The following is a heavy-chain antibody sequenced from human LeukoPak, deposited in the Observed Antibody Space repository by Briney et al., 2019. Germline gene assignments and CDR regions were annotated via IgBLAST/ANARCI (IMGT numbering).Heavy chain of an antibody. Sequence: SQTLSLTCTVSGDSISSGIYSWTWIRQPAGKGLEWTGRIYTSGNTNYTPSVKSQHTLSMDTSMNHFSLNLNSVTAPDPPCDYCARDRAGDSFYIWGQGTMVTVSS. CDR1: GDSISSGIYS. D-gene: IGHD7-27*01. CDR3: ARDRAGDSFYI. CDR2: IYTSGNT. V-gene: IGHV4-61*02. J-gene: IGHJ3*02.